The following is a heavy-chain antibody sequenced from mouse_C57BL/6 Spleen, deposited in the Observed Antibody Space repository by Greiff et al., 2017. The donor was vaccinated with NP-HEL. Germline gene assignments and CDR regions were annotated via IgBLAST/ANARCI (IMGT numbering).Heavy chain of an antibody. V-gene: IGHV1-81*01. CDR3: ARRGYYSNSYWYFDV. Sequence: VQLQQSGAELARPGASVKLSCKASGYTFTSYGISWVKQRTGQGLEWIGEIYPRSGNTYYNEKFKGKATLTADKSSSTAYMELRSLTSEDSAVYFCARRGYYSNSYWYFDVWGTGTTVTVSS. J-gene: IGHJ1*03. D-gene: IGHD2-5*01. CDR1: GYTFTSYG. CDR2: IYPRSGNT.